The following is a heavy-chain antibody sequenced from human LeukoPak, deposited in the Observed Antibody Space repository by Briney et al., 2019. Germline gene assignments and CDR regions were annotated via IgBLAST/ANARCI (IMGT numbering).Heavy chain of an antibody. CDR3: ATYTSSDAFDI. D-gene: IGHD6-6*01. V-gene: IGHV1-2*02. CDR1: GYTFSIYN. Sequence: ASVKVSCKASGYTFSIYNMHWVRQAPGQGLEWMGWINPNSGGTSYAQKFQGRVTMTRDTSISTAYMELSRLRSDDTAVYYCATYTSSDAFDIWGQGTMVTVSS. J-gene: IGHJ3*02. CDR2: INPNSGGT.